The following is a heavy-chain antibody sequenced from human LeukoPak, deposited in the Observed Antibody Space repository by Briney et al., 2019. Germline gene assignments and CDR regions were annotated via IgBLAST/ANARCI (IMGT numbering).Heavy chain of an antibody. CDR3: ARDLGGFDY. J-gene: IGHJ4*02. V-gene: IGHV3-21*01. Sequence: GGSLRLSCAASGFTFSTYSMNWVRQAPGKGLEWVSSISTSSYYIYYADSVKGRFTISRDNAKNSLYLQMNSLTAEDTAVYYCARDLGGFDYWGQGTLVTVSS. CDR1: GFTFSTYS. D-gene: IGHD3-16*01. CDR2: ISTSSYYI.